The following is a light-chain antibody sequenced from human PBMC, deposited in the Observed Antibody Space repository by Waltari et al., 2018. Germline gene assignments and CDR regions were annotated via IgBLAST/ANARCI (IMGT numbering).Light chain of an antibody. CDR1: QSISRY. Sequence: EIMLTQSPGSLSFSTPEMATFSCRASQSISRYLAWYQHKPGQAPRLLIYDASSRATGIPDRFSGSGSGTDFSLTISRLEPEDFAVYYCQKYGSLPATFGQGTKVEIK. J-gene: IGKJ1*01. V-gene: IGKV3-20*01. CDR3: QKYGSLPAT. CDR2: DAS.